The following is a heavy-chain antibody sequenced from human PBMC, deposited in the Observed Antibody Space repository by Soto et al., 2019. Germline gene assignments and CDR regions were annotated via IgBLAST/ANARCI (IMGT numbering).Heavy chain of an antibody. CDR3: VRDQQWLVLRDLNY. V-gene: IGHV3-23*01. CDR2: ISGTGHNT. Sequence: EVQLLESGGGLVQGGGSLRLSCAASGFTFSSFAMSWVRQDPGKGLEWVSTISGTGHNTYYADSVKGRFTISRDNSRNTLSLQMNSLRAEDTALYYCVRDQQWLVLRDLNYWGQGTLVTVSS. J-gene: IGHJ4*02. CDR1: GFTFSSFA. D-gene: IGHD6-19*01.